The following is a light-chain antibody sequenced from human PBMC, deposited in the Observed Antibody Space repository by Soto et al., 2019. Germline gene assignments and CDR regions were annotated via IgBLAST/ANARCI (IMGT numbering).Light chain of an antibody. V-gene: IGLV2-14*01. CDR3: TSYSTVSTYV. CDR1: SSDIGGYNF. J-gene: IGLJ1*01. CDR2: DVG. Sequence: QSALTQPASVSGSPGQSITIACTGTSSDIGGYNFVSWYQQHPGKAPKLLIYDVGNRPSGVTNRFSGSKSGNTASLTISWLQAEDEAHYYCTSYSTVSTYVFGTGTKLTVL.